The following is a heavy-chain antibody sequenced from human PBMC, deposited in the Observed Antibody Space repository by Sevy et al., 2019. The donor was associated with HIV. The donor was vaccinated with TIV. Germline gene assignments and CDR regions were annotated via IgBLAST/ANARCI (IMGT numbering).Heavy chain of an antibody. V-gene: IGHV4-4*07. CDR2: IYTSGST. CDR1: GGSISSYY. D-gene: IGHD3-10*01. Sequence: SDTLSLTCTVSGGSISSYYCTWIRQPAGKGLEWIGRIYTSGSTNYNPSLKSRVTMSVDTSKKQFSLNLSSVTAADTAVYYCARGGGYFDDGFDIWGQGTMVTVSS. CDR3: ARGGGYFDDGFDI. J-gene: IGHJ3*02.